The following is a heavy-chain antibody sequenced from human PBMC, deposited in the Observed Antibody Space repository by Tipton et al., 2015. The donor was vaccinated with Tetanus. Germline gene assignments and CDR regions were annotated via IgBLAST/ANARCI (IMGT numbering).Heavy chain of an antibody. D-gene: IGHD3-10*01. CDR3: AKSHPGRVWRGEPISPQFDY. CDR2: ISSSSTYI. Sequence: GSLRLSCAASGFTFSSYSMNWIRQAPGKGLEWVSSISSSSTYIYYADSVKGRFTISRDNAKNSLYLQMNSLRAEDTAVYYCAKSHPGRVWRGEPISPQFDYWGQGALVTVSS. J-gene: IGHJ4*02. V-gene: IGHV3-21*01. CDR1: GFTFSSYS.